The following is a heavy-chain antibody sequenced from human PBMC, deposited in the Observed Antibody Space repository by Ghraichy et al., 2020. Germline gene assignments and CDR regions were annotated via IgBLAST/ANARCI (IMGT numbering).Heavy chain of an antibody. CDR1: GFYVSDSY. CDR2: IYMDDSA. D-gene: IGHD1-20*01. V-gene: IGHV3-66*01. Sequence: GGSLRLSCGASGFYVSDSYMSWVRQAPGKGLEWVSVIYMDDSASYADSVKGRFIISRDNSKNTLYLEMNSLRAEDTAVYYCARIGPYNWNFDDWGQGALVTVSS. J-gene: IGHJ4*02. CDR3: ARIGPYNWNFDD.